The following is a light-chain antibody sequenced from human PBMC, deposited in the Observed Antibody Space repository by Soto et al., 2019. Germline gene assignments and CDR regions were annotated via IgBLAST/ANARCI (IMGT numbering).Light chain of an antibody. J-gene: IGLJ1*01. V-gene: IGLV2-14*01. CDR3: SSYTTSSTIEG. CDR1: SSDVGGYNY. Sequence: QSALTQPASVSGSPGQSITISCTGTSSDVGGYNYVSWYQQHPGKAPKLMIYEVSNRPSGVSNRFSGSKSGNTASLTISGLQAEDEADYYCSSYTTSSTIEGFG. CDR2: EVS.